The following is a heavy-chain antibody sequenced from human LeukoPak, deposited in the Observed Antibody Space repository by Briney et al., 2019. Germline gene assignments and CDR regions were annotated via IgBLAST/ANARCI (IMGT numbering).Heavy chain of an antibody. Sequence: ASVKVSCKASGYTFTSYYMHWVRQAPGQGLEWMGIINPSGGSTSYAQKFQGRVTMTRDTSTSTAYMELRSLRSDDTAVYYCARENEYYDFWSGYYNPGYYYYGMDVWGQGTTVTVSS. CDR2: INPSGGST. V-gene: IGHV1-46*01. CDR1: GYTFTSYY. D-gene: IGHD3-3*01. J-gene: IGHJ6*02. CDR3: ARENEYYDFWSGYYNPGYYYYGMDV.